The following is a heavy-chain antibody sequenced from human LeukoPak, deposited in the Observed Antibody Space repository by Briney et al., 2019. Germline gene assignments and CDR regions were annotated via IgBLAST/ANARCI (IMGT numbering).Heavy chain of an antibody. CDR3: ARDYHGFSYESNFDH. D-gene: IGHD5-18*01. V-gene: IGHV1-46*01. Sequence: GASVKVSCKASGYTFTSYYMHWVRQTPGQGLEWMGMINPRGGSATFAQKFQGRVTMTSDTSTSTAYMDLSSLTSEDTAVYYCARDYHGFSYESNFDHWGQGSQVTVSS. CDR2: INPRGGSA. J-gene: IGHJ4*02. CDR1: GYTFTSYY.